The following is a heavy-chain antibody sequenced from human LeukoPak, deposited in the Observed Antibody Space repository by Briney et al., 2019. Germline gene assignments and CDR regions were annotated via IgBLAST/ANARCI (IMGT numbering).Heavy chain of an antibody. CDR1: GFTVSSNY. J-gene: IGHJ3*02. CDR2: IYSAGTT. V-gene: IGHV3-66*04. CDR3: ASQSTPVLPFDI. Sequence: PGGSLRLSCAASGFTVSSNYISWVRQAPGKGLEWVSVIYSAGTTYYADSVKGRFTISRDNSKNTLYLQMDSLRVEDTAVYCCASQSTPVLPFDIWGQGTMVTVSS.